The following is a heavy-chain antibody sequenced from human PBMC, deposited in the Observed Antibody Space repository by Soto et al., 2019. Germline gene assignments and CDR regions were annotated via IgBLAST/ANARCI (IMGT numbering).Heavy chain of an antibody. CDR1: GGSISSYY. CDR2: IYYSGST. Sequence: QVQLQESGPGLVKPSETLSLTCTVSGGSISSYYWRWIRQPPGKGLEWIGYIYYSGSTKYNPSLNSGVTISVDTSKNHFPLKLSSVTAADTAVYYCARARGAPEWFDPWGQGTLVTVSS. CDR3: ARARGAPEWFDP. V-gene: IGHV4-59*01. J-gene: IGHJ5*02.